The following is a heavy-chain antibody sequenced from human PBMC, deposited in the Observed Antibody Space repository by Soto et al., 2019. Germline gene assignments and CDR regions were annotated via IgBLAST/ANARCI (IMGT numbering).Heavy chain of an antibody. D-gene: IGHD3-22*01. J-gene: IGHJ6*02. CDR3: ARGTYYDSSGFPVYYGMDV. CDR2: IIPSGGST. V-gene: IGHV1-46*01. CDR1: GYTFTSYY. Sequence: ASVKVSCKASGYTFTSYYMHWVRQAPGQGLEWMGIIIPSGGSTSYAQKFQGRVTMTRDTSTSTVYMELSSLRSEDTAVYYCARGTYYDSSGFPVYYGMDVWGQGTTVTVSS.